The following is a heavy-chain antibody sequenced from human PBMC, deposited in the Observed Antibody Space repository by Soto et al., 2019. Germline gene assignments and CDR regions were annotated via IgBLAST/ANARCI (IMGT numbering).Heavy chain of an antibody. CDR1: GYTFSDFD. CDR2: MNAKSGDT. Sequence: QAHLEQSGAEVKRPGASVKVSCKASGYTFSDFDINWLRQAAGQGPEWMGWMNAKSGDTFSAQRLQGKFNMTWDTSLSTAYMEVGSLTSDDAAIYDCARGNPFNYAGFDVWGQGTTVAVSS. D-gene: IGHD3-16*01. J-gene: IGHJ6*02. V-gene: IGHV1-8*01. CDR3: ARGNPFNYAGFDV.